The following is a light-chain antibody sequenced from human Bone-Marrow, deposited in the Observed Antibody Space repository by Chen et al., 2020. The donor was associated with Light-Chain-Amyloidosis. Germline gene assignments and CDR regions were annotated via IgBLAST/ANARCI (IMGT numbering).Light chain of an antibody. V-gene: IGLV3-25*03. J-gene: IGLJ2*01. CDR1: DLPTKY. Sequence: SYELTQPPSVSVSPGQTARITCSGDDLPTKYAYWYQQKPGQAPVLVIHRDTERPSGISERFSGSGSGTTATLTISGVQAEDEADYHCQSADSSGTYEVIFGVGTKLTVL. CDR3: QSADSSGTYEVI. CDR2: RDT.